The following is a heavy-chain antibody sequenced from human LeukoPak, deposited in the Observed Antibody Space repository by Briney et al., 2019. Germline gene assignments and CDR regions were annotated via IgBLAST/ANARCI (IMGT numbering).Heavy chain of an antibody. Sequence: GGSLRLSCAASGFTFSSHWMTWVRQAPGKGLEWVANIKEDGTRKNYMDSVKGRFTISRDNAKNSLYLQMSGLRAEDTALYYCAKAFPFDATRVPFDIWGQGTMVTVSS. V-gene: IGHV3-7*03. D-gene: IGHD2/OR15-2a*01. CDR1: GFTFSSHW. CDR3: AKAFPFDATRVPFDI. CDR2: IKEDGTRK. J-gene: IGHJ3*02.